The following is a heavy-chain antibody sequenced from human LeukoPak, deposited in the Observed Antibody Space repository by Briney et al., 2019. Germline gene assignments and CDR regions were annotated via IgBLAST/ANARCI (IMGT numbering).Heavy chain of an antibody. Sequence: PSETLSLTCSVSGGSFDSKYWSWIRQPPGKGLEWIGYSYTSGSTNFNPSLRSRVAMSIDTSKNQFSLKVYSVTAADTAVYYCANYIRSVHYYMDVWGKGTTVIVSS. J-gene: IGHJ6*03. D-gene: IGHD4-11*01. CDR3: ANYIRSVHYYMDV. V-gene: IGHV4-4*09. CDR1: GGSFDSKY. CDR2: SYTSGST.